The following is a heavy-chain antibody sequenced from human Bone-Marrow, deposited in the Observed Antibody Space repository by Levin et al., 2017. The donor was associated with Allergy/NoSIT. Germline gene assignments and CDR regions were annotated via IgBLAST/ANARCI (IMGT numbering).Heavy chain of an antibody. D-gene: IGHD3-10*01. J-gene: IGHJ5*02. V-gene: IGHV3-23*01. CDR1: GSNFRTHG. CDR3: AKMFYGSGTYGWFET. CDR2: IRSTGSHT. Sequence: PGGSLRLSCVASGSNFRTHGMSWVRQVPGKGLEWVSTIRSTGSHTFYADSVKGRFTISRDDSRNTLFLQMNNLRSEDTAVYYCAKMFYGSGTYGWFETWGQGTQVTVSS.